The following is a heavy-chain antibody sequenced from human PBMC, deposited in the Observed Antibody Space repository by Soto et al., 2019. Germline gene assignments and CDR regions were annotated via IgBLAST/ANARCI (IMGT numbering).Heavy chain of an antibody. CDR2: IYYSGST. CDR1: GGSISSSSYY. J-gene: IGHJ5*02. V-gene: IGHV4-39*01. D-gene: IGHD3-16*01. CDR3: ARQARYDYVWGSYDGTNWFDP. Sequence: QLQLQESGPGLVKPSETLSLTCTVSGGSISSSSYYWGWIRQPPGKGLEWIGSIYYSGSTYYNPSLKSRVTISVDTSKNQFSLKLSSVTAADTAVYYCARQARYDYVWGSYDGTNWFDPWGQGTLVTVSS.